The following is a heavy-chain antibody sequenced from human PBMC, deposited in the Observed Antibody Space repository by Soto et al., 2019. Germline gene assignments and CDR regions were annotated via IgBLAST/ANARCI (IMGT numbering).Heavy chain of an antibody. Sequence: SETXSLTCSVYGGSFIGYYWSWIRHPPGKGLEWIGEINHSGSTNYNPSLKSRVTISVDTSKNQFPLKLSSVTAADTAVYYCARGTGYYGSGSPFFFWGQGTLVTVSS. J-gene: IGHJ4*02. D-gene: IGHD3-10*01. CDR3: ARGTGYYGSGSPFFF. CDR1: GGSFIGYY. V-gene: IGHV4-34*01. CDR2: INHSGST.